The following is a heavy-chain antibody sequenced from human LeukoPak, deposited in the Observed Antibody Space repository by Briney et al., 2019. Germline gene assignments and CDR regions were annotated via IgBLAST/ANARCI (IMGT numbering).Heavy chain of an antibody. D-gene: IGHD2-21*02. J-gene: IGHJ4*02. CDR3: AREYCGGDCYSSLFDY. CDR2: ISYDGSNK. CDR1: GFTFSNAW. V-gene: IGHV3-30-3*01. Sequence: GGSLRLSCAASGFTFSNAWMNWVRQAPGKGLEWVAVISYDGSNKYYADSVKGRFTISRDNSKNTLYLQMNSLRAEDTAVYYCAREYCGGDCYSSLFDYWGQGTLVTVSS.